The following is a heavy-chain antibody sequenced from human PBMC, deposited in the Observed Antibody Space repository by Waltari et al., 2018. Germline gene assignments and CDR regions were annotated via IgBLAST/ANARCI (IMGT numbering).Heavy chain of an antibody. V-gene: IGHV1-3*01. CDR1: GYTFTSYA. J-gene: IGHJ4*02. CDR2: INAGNGNT. Sequence: QVQLVQSGAEVKKPGASVKVSCKASGYTFTSYAMHWVRQAPGQRLEWMGWINAGNGNTKYSQKFQGRVTITRDTSASTAYMELSSLRSEDTAVYYCARIFWGAAGTGYWGQGTLVTVSS. CDR3: ARIFWGAAGTGY. D-gene: IGHD6-13*01.